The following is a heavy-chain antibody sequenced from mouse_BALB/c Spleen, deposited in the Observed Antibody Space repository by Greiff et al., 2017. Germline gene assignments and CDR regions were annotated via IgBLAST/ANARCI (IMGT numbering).Heavy chain of an antibody. CDR1: GYTFTSYN. CDR2: IYPGNGDT. J-gene: IGHJ2*01. CDR3: ASGFYFDY. Sequence: VQLQQPGAELVKPGASVKMSCKASGYTFTSYNMHWVKQTPRQGLEWIGAIYPGNGDTSFNQKFKGKATLTADKSSSTAYMQLSSLTSEDSAVYYCASGFYFDYWGQGTTLTVSS. D-gene: IGHD1-2*01. V-gene: IGHV1-12*01.